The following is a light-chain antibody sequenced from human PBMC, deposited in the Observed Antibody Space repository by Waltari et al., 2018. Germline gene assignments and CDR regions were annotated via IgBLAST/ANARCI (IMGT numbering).Light chain of an antibody. CDR3: MQGVRPWT. CDR2: PVS. CDR1: QTLLNTDGNFY. J-gene: IGKJ1*01. V-gene: IGKV2-30*01. Sequence: DLVMTKSPLTLAVTLGQSASISCTSSQTLLNTDGNFYLNWFNQRPGQSPRRLIYPVSKLDSVFPDRVRGSGSHTDFTRTISRVDADDVGVYCCMQGVRPWTFGQGTKVEIK.